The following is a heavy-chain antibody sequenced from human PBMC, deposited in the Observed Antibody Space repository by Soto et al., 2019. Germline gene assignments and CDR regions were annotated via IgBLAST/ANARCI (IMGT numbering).Heavy chain of an antibody. V-gene: IGHV3-11*06. Sequence: PVGSLRLSCAASGFTFSDYYMTWIRQAPGKGLEWVSYISSSSGTFTNYADSVKGRFTISRDNARNSLYLQMNNLRAEDTAVYYWAKYLSGWTNPWDYWGQGTLVTVSS. J-gene: IGHJ4*02. CDR2: ISSSSGTFT. CDR3: AKYLSGWTNPWDY. D-gene: IGHD6-19*01. CDR1: GFTFSDYY.